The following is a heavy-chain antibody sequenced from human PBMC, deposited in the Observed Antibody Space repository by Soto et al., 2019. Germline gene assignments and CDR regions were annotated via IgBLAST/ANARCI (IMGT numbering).Heavy chain of an antibody. J-gene: IGHJ6*02. D-gene: IGHD1-1*01. CDR3: ARERTGTTSMDV. CDR1: GYTFTSYD. CDR2: MNPNSGNT. V-gene: IGHV1-8*01. Sequence: QVQLVQSGAEVKKPGASVKVSCKASGYTFTSYDINWVRQATGQGLEWMGWMNPNSGNTGYAQKCRGRVTMTRNTSISTAYMELSILRSEDTAVYYCARERTGTTSMDVWGQGTTVIVSS.